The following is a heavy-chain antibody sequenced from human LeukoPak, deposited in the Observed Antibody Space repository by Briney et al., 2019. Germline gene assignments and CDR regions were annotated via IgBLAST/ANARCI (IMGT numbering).Heavy chain of an antibody. V-gene: IGHV1-18*01. D-gene: IGHD6-13*01. CDR1: GYTFTSYG. CDR3: ARATVALIAAAGTLDY. Sequence: ASVKDSCKASGYTFTSYGISWVRQAPGQGLEWMGWISAYNGNTNYAQKLQGRVTMTTDTSTSTAYMELRSLRSDDTAVYYCARATVALIAAAGTLDYWGQGTLVTVSS. CDR2: ISAYNGNT. J-gene: IGHJ4*02.